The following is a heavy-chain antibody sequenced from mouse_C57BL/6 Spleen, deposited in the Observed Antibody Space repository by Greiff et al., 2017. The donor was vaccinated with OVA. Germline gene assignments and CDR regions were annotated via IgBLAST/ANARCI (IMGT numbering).Heavy chain of an antibody. D-gene: IGHD4-1*01. Sequence: VHLVESGPGLVAPSQSLSITCTVSGFSLTSYAISWVRQPPGKGLEWLGVLWTGGGTNYNSALKSSLSINKDNSKGQVFLKMNSLHTDDTARDSSARESLTGIDYRGQGTTVTVSS. J-gene: IGHJ2*01. CDR2: LWTGGGT. CDR1: GFSLTSYA. V-gene: IGHV2-9-1*01. CDR3: ARESLTGIDY.